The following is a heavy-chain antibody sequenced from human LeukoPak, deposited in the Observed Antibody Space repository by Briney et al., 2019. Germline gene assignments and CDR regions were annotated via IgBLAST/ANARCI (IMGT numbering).Heavy chain of an antibody. V-gene: IGHV1-69*04. CDR2: IIPIFGIA. Sequence: SVKVSCKASGGTFSSYAISWVRQAPGQGLEWMGRIIPIFGIANYAQKFQGRVTITADKSTSKAYMELSSLRSEDTAVYYCARDWYAYCGGDCYSPYYFDYWGQGTLVTVSS. CDR1: GGTFSSYA. CDR3: ARDWYAYCGGDCYSPYYFDY. D-gene: IGHD2-21*02. J-gene: IGHJ4*02.